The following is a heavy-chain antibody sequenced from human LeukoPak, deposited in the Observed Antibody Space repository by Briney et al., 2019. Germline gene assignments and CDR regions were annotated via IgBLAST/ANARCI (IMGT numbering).Heavy chain of an antibody. CDR1: GFTFSSYS. D-gene: IGHD4-17*01. V-gene: IGHV3-21*01. CDR2: ISSSSSYI. CDR3: ARDDYGDYVLVALDY. J-gene: IGHJ4*02. Sequence: PGGSLRLSCAASGFTFSSYSMNWVRQAPGKGLEWASSISSSSSYIYYADSVKGRVTISRDKAKKSLYLQMNSLRAEDTAVYYCARDDYGDYVLVALDYWGQGPLVTVSS.